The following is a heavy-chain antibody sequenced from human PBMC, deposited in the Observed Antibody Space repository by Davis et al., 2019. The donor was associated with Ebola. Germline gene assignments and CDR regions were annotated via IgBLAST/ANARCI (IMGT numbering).Heavy chain of an antibody. D-gene: IGHD3-3*01. CDR2: IKQDGSEK. CDR1: GFTFSSYW. V-gene: IGHV3-7*01. CDR3: AKLCDDFWSGPDAFDI. J-gene: IGHJ3*02. Sequence: GGSLRLSCAASGFTFSSYWMSWVRQAPGKGLEWVANIKQDGSEKDYVDSVKGRFTISRDNAKNSLYLQMNSLRAEDTAVYYCAKLCDDFWSGPDAFDIWGQGTMVTVSS.